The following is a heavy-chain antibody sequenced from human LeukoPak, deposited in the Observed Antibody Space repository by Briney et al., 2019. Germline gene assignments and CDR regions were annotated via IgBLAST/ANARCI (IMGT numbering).Heavy chain of an antibody. Sequence: GGSLRLSCAASGFTFSSFWMIWVRQAPGKGLEWVANIKEDGNVKNYVDSVKGRFTISRDNAKNALSLQMNSLRDEDTAVYYCATSGNYYLKYWGQGTLVTVSS. V-gene: IGHV3-7*01. CDR1: GFTFSSFW. J-gene: IGHJ4*02. CDR2: IKEDGNVK. CDR3: ATSGNYYLKY. D-gene: IGHD1-26*01.